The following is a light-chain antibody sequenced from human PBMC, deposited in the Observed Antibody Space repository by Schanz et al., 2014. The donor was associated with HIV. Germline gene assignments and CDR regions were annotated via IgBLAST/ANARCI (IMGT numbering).Light chain of an antibody. J-gene: IGLJ3*02. CDR2: EVD. CDR1: SSDIGHYNY. V-gene: IGLV2-8*01. Sequence: QSALTQPPSASGSPGETVTISCTGSSSDIGHYNYVSWYQHLPGKAPKLLIAEVDKRPSGVPVRFSGSKSGNTAFLTVSGLQPEDEADYYCSSFAGSNIPWVFGGGTKLTVL. CDR3: SSFAGSNIPWV.